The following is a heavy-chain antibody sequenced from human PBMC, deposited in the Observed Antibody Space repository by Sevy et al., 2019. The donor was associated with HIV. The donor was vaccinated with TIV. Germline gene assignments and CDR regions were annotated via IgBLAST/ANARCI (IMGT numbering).Heavy chain of an antibody. V-gene: IGHV4-4*02. D-gene: IGHD3-16*01. CDR2: IYHSGSS. CDR1: GGSIRSVNW. CDR3: AMGGETPRRFDP. J-gene: IGHJ5*02. Sequence: SETLSLTCTVSGGSIRSVNWWHWIRQPPGKGLEWIGEIYHSGSSNYNTSLKRRVTISVDNSKNQFSLKLSSVTAADTAEYYCAMGGETPRRFDPWGQGTLVTVSS.